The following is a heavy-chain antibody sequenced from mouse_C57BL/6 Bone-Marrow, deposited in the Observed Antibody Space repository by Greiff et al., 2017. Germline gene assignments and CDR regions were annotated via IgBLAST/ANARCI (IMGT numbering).Heavy chain of an antibody. CDR2: INPSTGGT. CDR3: ARRGSPYWYFDV. J-gene: IGHJ1*03. CDR1: GYSFTGYY. Sequence: EVQLQESGPELVKPGASVKISCKASGYSFTGYYMNWVKQSPEKSLEWIGEINPSTGGTTYNQKFKAKATLTVDKSSSTAYMPLKSLTSEDSAGYYCARRGSPYWYFDVWGTGTTVTVSS. V-gene: IGHV1-42*01.